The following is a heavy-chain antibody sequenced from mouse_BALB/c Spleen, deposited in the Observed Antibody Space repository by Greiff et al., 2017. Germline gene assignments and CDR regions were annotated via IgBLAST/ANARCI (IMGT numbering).Heavy chain of an antibody. J-gene: IGHJ4*01. V-gene: IGHV1-12*01. CDR2: IYPGNGDT. CDR3: ARYYGYVNAMDY. CDR1: GYTFTSYN. Sequence: QVQLQQPGAELVKPGASVKMSCKASGYTFTSYNMHWVKQTPGQGLEWIGAIYPGNGDTSYNQKFKGKATLTADKSSSTAYMQLSSLTSEDSAVYYCARYYGYVNAMDYWGQGTLVTVSS. D-gene: IGHD2-2*01.